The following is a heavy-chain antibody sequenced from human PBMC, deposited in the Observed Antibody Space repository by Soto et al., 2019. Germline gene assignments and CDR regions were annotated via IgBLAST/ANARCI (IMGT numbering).Heavy chain of an antibody. CDR1: GGSISSGCYS. J-gene: IGHJ3*02. D-gene: IGHD3-10*01. Sequence: SETLSLTCTVSGGSISSGCYSWSWIRQPPGKGLEWIGEIYHSGSINHNPSLKSRVTMSVDKSNNQFSLKMTSVTAADTAVYYCASKFGELLADAFDIWGQGTVVTVSS. CDR3: ASKFGELLADAFDI. V-gene: IGHV4-30-2*01. CDR2: IYHSGSI.